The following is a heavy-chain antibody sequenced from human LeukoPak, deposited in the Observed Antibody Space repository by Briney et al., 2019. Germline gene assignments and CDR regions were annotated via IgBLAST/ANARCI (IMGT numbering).Heavy chain of an antibody. CDR2: IYHSGST. J-gene: IGHJ3*02. CDR1: GGSISSGGYS. CDR3: ARGPVPDAFDI. V-gene: IGHV4-30-2*05. D-gene: IGHD2-2*01. Sequence: SETLSLTCAVSGGSISSGGYSWSWIRQPPGTGLEWIGYIYHSGSTYYNPSLKSRVTISVDTSKNQFSLKLSSVTAADTAVYYCARGPVPDAFDIWGQGTMVTVSS.